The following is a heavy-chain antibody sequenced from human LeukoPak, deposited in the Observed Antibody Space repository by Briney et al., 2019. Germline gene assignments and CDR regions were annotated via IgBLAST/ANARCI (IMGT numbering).Heavy chain of an antibody. CDR1: GYTFTSYG. J-gene: IGHJ4*02. CDR3: ASCGGSCYGPFDY. CDR2: ISAYNGNT. D-gene: IGHD2-15*01. V-gene: IGHV1-18*01. Sequence: ASVKVSCKASGYTFTSYGISWVRQAPGQGLEWMGWISAYNGNTNYAQKLQGRVTMTTDTSTSTDYMELRSLRSDDTAVYYCASCGGSCYGPFDYWGQGTLVTVSS.